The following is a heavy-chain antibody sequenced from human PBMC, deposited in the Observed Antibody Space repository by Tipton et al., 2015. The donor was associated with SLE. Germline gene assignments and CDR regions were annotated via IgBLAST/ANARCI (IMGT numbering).Heavy chain of an antibody. CDR1: GGSISSSTYY. V-gene: IGHV4-39*06. D-gene: IGHD5-12*01. J-gene: IGHJ5*02. CDR3: ATSGYDSLSWFDP. Sequence: TLSLTCTVSGGSISSSTYYWGWIRQPPGKGLEWVGSIYYTGTTYYTPSLKSRVTISVDTSKNQFALRMSSVTAADTAVYYCATSGYDSLSWFDPWGQGTPVTVSS. CDR2: IYYTGTT.